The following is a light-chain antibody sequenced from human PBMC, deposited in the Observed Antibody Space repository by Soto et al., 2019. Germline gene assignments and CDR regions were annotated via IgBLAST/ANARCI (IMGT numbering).Light chain of an antibody. V-gene: IGKV1-27*01. Sequence: DIQMTQSPSSLSASVGDRVAITCRASQGIRNYLAWYQQKPGKVPKLLIYAASTLQSGVPSRFSGSGSGTDFTLTISSLPPEDVATYYCQKYKSAPFSFGPWTKVDIQ. CDR3: QKYKSAPFS. CDR2: AAS. J-gene: IGKJ3*01. CDR1: QGIRNY.